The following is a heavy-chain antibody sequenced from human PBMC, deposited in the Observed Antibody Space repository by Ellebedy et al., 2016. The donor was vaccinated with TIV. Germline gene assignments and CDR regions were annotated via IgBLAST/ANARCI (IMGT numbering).Heavy chain of an antibody. V-gene: IGHV4-31*03. CDR3: AGGSYSPYGMDV. CDR1: GGSISSGGYY. Sequence: SETLSLTCTVSGGSISSGGYYWSWIRQHPGKGLEWIGYIFYSGSTYYNPSLKSRVTISVDTSKNQFSLKLSSVTAADTAVYYCAGGSYSPYGMDVWGQGTTVTVSS. D-gene: IGHD1-26*01. J-gene: IGHJ6*02. CDR2: IFYSGST.